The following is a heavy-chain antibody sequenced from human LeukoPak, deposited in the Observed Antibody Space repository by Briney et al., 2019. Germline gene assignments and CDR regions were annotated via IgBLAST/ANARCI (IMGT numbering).Heavy chain of an antibody. V-gene: IGHV4-59*01. CDR2: IYYSGST. Sequence: SETLSLTCTVSGGSISSYYWSWIRQPPGKGLEWIGYIYYSGSTNYNPSLKSRVTISVDTSKNQFSLKLSSVTAADTAMYYCARVERPYSSSWYDYWGQGTLVTVSS. CDR3: ARVERPYSSSWYDY. CDR1: GGSISSYY. D-gene: IGHD6-13*01. J-gene: IGHJ4*02.